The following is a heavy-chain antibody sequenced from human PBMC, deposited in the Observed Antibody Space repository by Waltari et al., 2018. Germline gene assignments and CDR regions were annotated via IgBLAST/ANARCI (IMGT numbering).Heavy chain of an antibody. D-gene: IGHD6-19*01. Sequence: QVQLVQSGAEVKKPGASVKGSCKASGYTFTGYYMHWVRQAPGQGLEWMGWINPNSGGTNYAQKFQGRVTMTRDTSISTAYMELSRLRSDDTAVYYCARLRPAGYSSGWNDYWGQGTLVTVSS. CDR2: INPNSGGT. V-gene: IGHV1-2*02. CDR3: ARLRPAGYSSGWNDY. J-gene: IGHJ4*02. CDR1: GYTFTGYY.